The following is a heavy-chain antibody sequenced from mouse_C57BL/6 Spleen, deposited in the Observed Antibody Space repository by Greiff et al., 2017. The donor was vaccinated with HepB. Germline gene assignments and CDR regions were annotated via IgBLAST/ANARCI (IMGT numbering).Heavy chain of an antibody. CDR3: ARSDYYGSSPWYFDV. CDR1: GYAFRSYW. D-gene: IGHD1-1*01. J-gene: IGHJ1*03. CDR2: IYPGDGDT. V-gene: IGHV1-80*01. Sequence: QVQLQQSGAELVKPGASVKISCKASGYAFRSYWMNWVKQRPGKGLEWIGQIYPGDGDTNYNGKFKGKAKLTADKSSSTAYIQLSSLTSEDSAVYFCARSDYYGSSPWYFDVWGTGTTVTVSS.